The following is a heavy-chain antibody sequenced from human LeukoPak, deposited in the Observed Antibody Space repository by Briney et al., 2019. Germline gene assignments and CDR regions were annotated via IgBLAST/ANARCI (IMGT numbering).Heavy chain of an antibody. CDR3: ARPFSNYGWFDP. CDR2: IWNDGSNK. D-gene: IGHD4-11*01. J-gene: IGHJ5*02. V-gene: IGHV3-33*03. CDR1: GFTFSSCG. Sequence: GRSLRLSCTASGFTFSSCGMHWVRQAPGKGLEWVAAIWNDGSNKYYADSVKGRFTISKDNSKNTVYLQMNSLRAEDTAVYYCARPFSNYGWFDPWGQGTLVTVSS.